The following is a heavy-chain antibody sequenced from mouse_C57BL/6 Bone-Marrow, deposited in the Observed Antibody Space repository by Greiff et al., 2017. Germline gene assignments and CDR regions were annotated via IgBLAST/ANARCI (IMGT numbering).Heavy chain of an antibody. Sequence: VQLQQSGAELVKPGASVKMSCKASGYTFTTYPIEWMKQNHGKSLEWIGNFHPYNDDTKYNEKFKGKGTLTVEKSSSTVFLALSRLTSDIPAVDYCARGGNNWALAYWGQGTLVTVSA. CDR2: FHPYNDDT. CDR1: GYTFTTYP. V-gene: IGHV1-47*01. D-gene: IGHD4-1*02. CDR3: ARGGNNWALAY. J-gene: IGHJ3*01.